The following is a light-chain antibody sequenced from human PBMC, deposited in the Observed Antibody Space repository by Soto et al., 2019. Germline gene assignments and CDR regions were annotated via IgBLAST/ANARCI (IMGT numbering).Light chain of an antibody. J-gene: IGKJ5*01. CDR3: QQRHNWPIT. Sequence: EIVLTQSPATLSLSPGERATLSFRASQTIRGLLAWYHHRPGQAPRLLIYDTSTRATGIPARFSGSGSGTDFPLTISSLEPADFGVYYCQQRHNWPITFGQGTRLE. CDR2: DTS. V-gene: IGKV3-11*01. CDR1: QTIRGL.